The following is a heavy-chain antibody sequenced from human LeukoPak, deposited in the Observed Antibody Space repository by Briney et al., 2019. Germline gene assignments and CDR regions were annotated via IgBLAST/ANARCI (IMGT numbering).Heavy chain of an antibody. CDR3: ARDGGGYHY. CDR2: MQPNTGDT. J-gene: IGHJ4*02. V-gene: IGHV1-2*04. D-gene: IGHD5-24*01. CDR1: GYTFTGYY. Sequence: GASVKVSCKTSGYTFTGYYIHLGLQAPGQGLELMVRMQPNTGDTNYAQKFQGWWTMSRNTYFSAAYLRLPGLSAEDTAVYYCARDGGGYHYWGQGTLVTVPS.